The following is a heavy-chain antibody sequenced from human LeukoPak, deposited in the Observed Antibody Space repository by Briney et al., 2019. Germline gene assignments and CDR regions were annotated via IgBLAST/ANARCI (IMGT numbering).Heavy chain of an antibody. Sequence: GGSLRLSCAASGFTFSSYSMNWVRQAPGKGLEWVSYISSSSSTIYYADSVKGRFTISRDNAKNSLYLQMNSLRAEDTAVYYCAKLPYNWNYWFDPWGQGTLVTVSS. J-gene: IGHJ5*02. V-gene: IGHV3-48*04. CDR1: GFTFSSYS. CDR3: AKLPYNWNYWFDP. D-gene: IGHD1-7*01. CDR2: ISSSSSTI.